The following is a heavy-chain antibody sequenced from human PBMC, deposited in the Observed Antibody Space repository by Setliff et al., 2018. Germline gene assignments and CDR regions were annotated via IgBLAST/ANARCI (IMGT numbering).Heavy chain of an antibody. CDR3: ARVMGGSYGFSWFDP. CDR2: IYYSGST. CDR1: GSSISSGDYY. V-gene: IGHV4-30-4*08. J-gene: IGHJ5*02. D-gene: IGHD1-26*01. Sequence: SETLSLTCTVSGSSISSGDYYWSWIRQPPGKGLEWIGYIYYSGSTYYNPPLKSRVTISVDTSKNQFSLKLSSVTAADTAVYYCARVMGGSYGFSWFDPWGQGTLVTVSS.